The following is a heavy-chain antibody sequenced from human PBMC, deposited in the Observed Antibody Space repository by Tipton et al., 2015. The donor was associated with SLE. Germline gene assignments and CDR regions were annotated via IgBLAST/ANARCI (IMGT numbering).Heavy chain of an antibody. CDR3: ARLRNYYMEV. CDR2: MYHNGST. CDR1: GYSISSHYY. J-gene: IGHJ6*03. Sequence: LRLSCAVSGYSISSHYYWGWIRQPPGKGLEWIGSMYHNGSTYYNPSLKSRVTISVDTSKNQFSLKVSSVTAADTAVYYCARLRNYYMEVWGKGTTVTVSS. V-gene: IGHV4-38-2*01.